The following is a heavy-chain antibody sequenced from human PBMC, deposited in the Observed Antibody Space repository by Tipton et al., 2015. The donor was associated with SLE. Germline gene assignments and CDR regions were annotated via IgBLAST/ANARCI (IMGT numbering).Heavy chain of an antibody. J-gene: IGHJ5*02. CDR2: INTKTGST. V-gene: IGHV7-4-1*02. Sequence: QLVQSGAEVKKPGASVKVSCKASGYTFIAYYMHWVRQAPGQGLEWVGWINTKTGSTTYAQGFTGRFVFSLDTSVSTAYLQINSLKADDTAVYYCARDPHSCNWLDLWGPGTLVTVSS. CDR3: ARDPHSCNWLDL. CDR1: GYTFIAYY. D-gene: IGHD2-2*01.